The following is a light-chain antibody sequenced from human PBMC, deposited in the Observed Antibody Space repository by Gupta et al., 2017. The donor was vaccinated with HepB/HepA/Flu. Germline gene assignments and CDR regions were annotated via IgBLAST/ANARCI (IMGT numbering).Light chain of an antibody. CDR2: GAS. CDR1: QGVDNK. J-gene: IGKJ2*03. CDR3: QQYAKWPPS. V-gene: IGKV3-15*01. Sequence: TVMTQSPATLSVSPGERATLSCRASQGVDNKLAWYQQKPGQAPRLLIYGASTRATGLPARCSGSGSGTEFTLTIRSLQSEDFALYYCQQYAKWPPSFGQGTKLESK.